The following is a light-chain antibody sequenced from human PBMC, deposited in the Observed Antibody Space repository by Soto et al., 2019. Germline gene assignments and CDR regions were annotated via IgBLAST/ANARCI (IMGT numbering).Light chain of an antibody. Sequence: QSALTQPASVSGSPGQSVTISCTGTSSDVGAYNYVSWFQQHPGKAPKLLIYAVSYRPSGLSDRFSGSKSGNTASLTISGLQAEDEADDYCTSFTSSLTGVFGGGTKRTVL. J-gene: IGLJ3*02. CDR3: TSFTSSLTGV. CDR1: SSDVGAYNY. CDR2: AVS. V-gene: IGLV2-14*01.